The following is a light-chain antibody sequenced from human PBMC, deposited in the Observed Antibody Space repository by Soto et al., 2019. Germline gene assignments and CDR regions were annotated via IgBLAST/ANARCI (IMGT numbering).Light chain of an antibody. J-gene: IGLJ2*01. Sequence: QSVLTQPPSVSAAPGQKVTISCSGSSSNIGNNYVSWYQQLPGTAPKLLMYDNNKRPSGIPDRFSGSKSGTSDTLGITGLQTGDEADYYCGTWDSSLSFVVFGGGTKLTVL. CDR1: SSNIGNNY. CDR3: GTWDSSLSFVV. CDR2: DNN. V-gene: IGLV1-51*01.